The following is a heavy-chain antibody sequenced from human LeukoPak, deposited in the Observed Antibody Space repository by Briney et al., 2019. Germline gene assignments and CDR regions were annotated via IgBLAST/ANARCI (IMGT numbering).Heavy chain of an antibody. D-gene: IGHD3-10*01. CDR2: IYSGGST. V-gene: IGHV3-53*01. CDR1: GFTVSSNY. CDR3: ARAPMVRGVIEALDY. Sequence: GGSLRLSCAASGFTVSSNYVSWVRQAPGKGLEWVSVIYSGGSTYYADSVKGRFTISRDNSKNTLYLQMNSLRAEDTAVYYCARAPMVRGVIEALDYWGQGTLVTVSS. J-gene: IGHJ4*02.